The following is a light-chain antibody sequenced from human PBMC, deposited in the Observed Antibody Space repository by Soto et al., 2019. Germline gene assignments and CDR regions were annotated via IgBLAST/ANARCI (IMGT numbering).Light chain of an antibody. CDR3: QQLQRTPFT. J-gene: IGKJ3*01. V-gene: IGKV1-9*01. CDR1: QDISRY. Sequence: QLTQSPSPLSASVGDRGTITCRASQDISRYLAGYQQRAGKAPKLLIYGASTLQSGVPSRFSGSGSGTEFTLTISSLQPEDFATYHCQQLQRTPFTFGPGTTVDV. CDR2: GAS.